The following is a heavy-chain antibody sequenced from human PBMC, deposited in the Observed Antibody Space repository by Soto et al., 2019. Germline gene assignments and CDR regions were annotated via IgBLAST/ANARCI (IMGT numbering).Heavy chain of an antibody. D-gene: IGHD3-22*01. J-gene: IGHJ1*01. Sequence: SETLSLTCTVSGGSISSGDYYWSWIRQPPGKGLEWIGYIYYSGSTYYNPSLKSRVTISVDTSKNQFSLGLTSVTAADTAVYYCARHDFYDGSGYYSHFRHWGQGTLVTVSS. V-gene: IGHV4-30-4*01. CDR2: IYYSGST. CDR3: ARHDFYDGSGYYSHFRH. CDR1: GGSISSGDYY.